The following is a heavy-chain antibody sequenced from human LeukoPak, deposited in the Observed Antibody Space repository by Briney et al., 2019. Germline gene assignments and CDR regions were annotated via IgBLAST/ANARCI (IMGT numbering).Heavy chain of an antibody. Sequence: SETLSLTCTVSGGSISSYYWSWIRQPAGKGLEWIGRIYTRGSTNYNPSLKSRVTMSVDTSKNQFSLKLSSVTTADTAVYYCARVLWSNYYYYMDVWGKGTTVTVSS. J-gene: IGHJ6*03. CDR3: ARVLWSNYYYYMDV. V-gene: IGHV4-4*07. CDR1: GGSISSYY. D-gene: IGHD3-3*01. CDR2: IYTRGST.